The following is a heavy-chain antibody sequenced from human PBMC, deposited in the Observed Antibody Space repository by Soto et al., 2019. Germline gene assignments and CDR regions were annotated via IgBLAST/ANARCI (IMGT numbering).Heavy chain of an antibody. V-gene: IGHV3-30*04. J-gene: IGHJ4*02. Sequence: WGSLLLSCASSGFTFSSYSLPWVRQAPGKGLEWVAVISSDGSTTYYADSVKGRFTVSRDNSRNTLYLQMNSLRTDDTAVYYGAGGGGSLNPGFDLWGQGTLVTVSS. CDR3: AGGGGSLNPGFDL. D-gene: IGHD3-16*01. CDR1: GFTFSSYS. CDR2: ISSDGSTT.